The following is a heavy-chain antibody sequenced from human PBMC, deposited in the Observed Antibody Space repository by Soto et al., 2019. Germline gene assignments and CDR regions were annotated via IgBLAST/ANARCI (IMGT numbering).Heavy chain of an antibody. V-gene: IGHV1-18*01. J-gene: IGHJ6*02. CDR1: GYTFTSYG. CDR3: ARDGDCGGDCYSGYYYYGMDV. Sequence: ASVKVSCKTSGYTFTSYGISWVRQAPGQGLEWMGRISAYNGNTNYAQKLQGRVTMTTDTSTSTAYMELRSLRSDDTAVYYCARDGDCGGDCYSGYYYYGMDVWG. CDR2: ISAYNGNT. D-gene: IGHD2-21*02.